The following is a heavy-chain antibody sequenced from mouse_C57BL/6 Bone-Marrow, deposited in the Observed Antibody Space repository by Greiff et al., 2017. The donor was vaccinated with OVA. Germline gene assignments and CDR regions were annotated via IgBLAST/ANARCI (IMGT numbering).Heavy chain of an antibody. V-gene: IGHV5-17*01. J-gene: IGHJ2*01. CDR2: ISSGSSTI. D-gene: IGHD1-1*01. CDR1: GFTFSDYG. Sequence: EVHLVESGGGLVKPGGSLKLSCAASGFTFSDYGMHWVRQAPEKGLEWVAYISSGSSTIYYADTVKGRFTISRDNAKNTLFLQMTSLRSEDTAMYYCARRGIYYGSSYVRYFDYWGQGTTLTVSS. CDR3: ARRGIYYGSSYVRYFDY.